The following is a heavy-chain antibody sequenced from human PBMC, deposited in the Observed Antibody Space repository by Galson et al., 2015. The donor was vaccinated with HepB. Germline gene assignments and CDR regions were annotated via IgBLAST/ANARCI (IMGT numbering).Heavy chain of an antibody. Sequence: SLRLSCAASGFTFSSYGMHWVRQAPGKRLEWVAVISYDGSNKYYADSVKGRFTISRDNSKNTLYLQMNSLRAEDTAVYYCASHPSPVLSSPAAAGIGKGYWGQGTLVTVSS. CDR1: GFTFSSYG. J-gene: IGHJ4*02. D-gene: IGHD6-13*01. CDR2: ISYDGSNK. V-gene: IGHV3-30*03. CDR3: ASHPSPVLSSPAAAGIGKGY.